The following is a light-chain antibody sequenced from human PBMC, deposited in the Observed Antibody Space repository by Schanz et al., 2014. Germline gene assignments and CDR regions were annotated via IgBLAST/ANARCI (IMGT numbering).Light chain of an antibody. CDR3: QSYDISLRGSV. J-gene: IGLJ3*02. CDR1: SSDVGGYNR. Sequence: QSALTQPPSVSGSPGQSVTISCTGTSSDVGGYNRVLWYQQPPGTAPKLLIYEVNYRPSGVPDRFSGSKSDTSASLAITGLQPEDEAHYYCQSYDISLRGSVFGGGTKLTVL. V-gene: IGLV2-18*02. CDR2: EVN.